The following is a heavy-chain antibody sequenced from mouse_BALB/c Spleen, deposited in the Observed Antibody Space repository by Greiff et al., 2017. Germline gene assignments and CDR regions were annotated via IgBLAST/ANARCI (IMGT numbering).Heavy chain of an antibody. Sequence: QVQLKQSGPGLVAPSQSLSITCTVSGFSLTGYGVNWVRQPPGKGLEWLGMIWGDGSTDYNSALKSRLSISKDNSKSQVFLKMNSLQTDDTARYYCATHGYDGGFAYWGQGTLVTVSA. CDR2: IWGDGST. CDR3: ATHGYDGGFAY. D-gene: IGHD2-2*01. CDR1: GFSLTGYG. J-gene: IGHJ3*01. V-gene: IGHV2-6-7*01.